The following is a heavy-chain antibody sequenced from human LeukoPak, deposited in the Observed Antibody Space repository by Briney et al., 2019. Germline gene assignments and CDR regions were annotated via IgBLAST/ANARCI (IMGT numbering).Heavy chain of an antibody. Sequence: GGSLRLSCAASGFTFSSYWMSWVRQAPGKGLEWVANIKQDGSEKYYVDSVKGRFTISRDNAKNSLYLQMNSLRAEDTAVYYCARADYGGDSGIDYWGQGTLVTVSS. CDR2: IKQDGSEK. CDR1: GFTFSSYW. V-gene: IGHV3-7*01. CDR3: ARADYGGDSGIDY. D-gene: IGHD2-21*02. J-gene: IGHJ4*02.